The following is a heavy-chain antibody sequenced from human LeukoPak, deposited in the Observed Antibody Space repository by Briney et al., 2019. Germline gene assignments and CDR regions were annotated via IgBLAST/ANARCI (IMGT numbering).Heavy chain of an antibody. D-gene: IGHD4-11*01. CDR2: ISAYNGNT. CDR3: ARDRGYSNYEGLTDY. Sequence: ASVKVSCKASGYTFTSYGISWVRQAPGQGIEWMGWISAYNGNTNYAQKLQGRVTMTTDTSTSTAYMELRSLRSDDTAVYYCARDRGYSNYEGLTDYWGQGTLVTVSS. J-gene: IGHJ4*02. V-gene: IGHV1-18*01. CDR1: GYTFTSYG.